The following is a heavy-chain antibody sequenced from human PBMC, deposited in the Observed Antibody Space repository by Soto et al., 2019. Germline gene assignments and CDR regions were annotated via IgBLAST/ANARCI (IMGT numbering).Heavy chain of an antibody. V-gene: IGHV6-1*01. CDR2: TYYRSKWYN. J-gene: IGHJ6*02. CDR3: ARGYSSGWYVHSYYYYYGMDV. D-gene: IGHD6-19*01. Sequence: SQTLSLTCAISGDSVSSNSAAWNWIRQSPSRGLEWLGRTYYRSKWYNDYAVSVKSRITINPDTSKNQFSLQLNSVTPEDTAVYYCARGYSSGWYVHSYYYYYGMDVWGQGTTVTVS. CDR1: GDSVSSNSAA.